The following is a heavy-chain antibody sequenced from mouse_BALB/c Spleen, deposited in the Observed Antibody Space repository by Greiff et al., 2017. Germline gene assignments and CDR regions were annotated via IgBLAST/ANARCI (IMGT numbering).Heavy chain of an antibody. Sequence: QVQLKQSGAELAKPGASVKMSCKASGYTFTSYWMHWVKQRPGQGLEWIGYINPSTGYTEYNQKFKDKATLTADKSSSTAYMQLSSLTSEDSAVYYCARSEVKGFDYWGQGTTLTVSS. CDR1: GYTFTSYW. J-gene: IGHJ2*01. V-gene: IGHV1-7*01. CDR2: INPSTGYT. CDR3: ARSEVKGFDY.